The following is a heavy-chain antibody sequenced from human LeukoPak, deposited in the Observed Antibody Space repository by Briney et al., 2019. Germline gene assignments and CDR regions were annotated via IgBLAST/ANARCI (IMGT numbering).Heavy chain of an antibody. CDR2: IYYSGST. J-gene: IGHJ4*02. V-gene: IGHV4-30-4*08. CDR1: GGSISSGDYY. Sequence: SQTLSLTCTVSGGSISSGDYYWSWIRQPPGKGLEWIGYIYYSGSTYYNPSLKSRVTISVDASKNQFSLKLTSVTAADTAIYYCARGGSVSVAGRPGFDYWGQGTLVTVSS. CDR3: ARGGSVSVAGRPGFDY. D-gene: IGHD6-6*01.